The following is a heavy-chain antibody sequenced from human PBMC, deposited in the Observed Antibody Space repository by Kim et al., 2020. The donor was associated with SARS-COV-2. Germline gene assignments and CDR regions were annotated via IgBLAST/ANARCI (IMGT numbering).Heavy chain of an antibody. CDR2: INTNTGNP. Sequence: ASVKVSCKASGYTFTSYAMNWVRQAPGQGLEWMGWINTNTGNPTYAQGFTGRFVFSLETSVSKAYLQISSLKAEDTAVYYCARGPNPLPAYYDFWSGYSVALGGYFDLWGRGALVTVSS. CDR3: ARGPNPLPAYYDFWSGYSVALGGYFDL. CDR1: GYTFTSYA. D-gene: IGHD3-3*01. J-gene: IGHJ2*01. V-gene: IGHV7-4-1*02.